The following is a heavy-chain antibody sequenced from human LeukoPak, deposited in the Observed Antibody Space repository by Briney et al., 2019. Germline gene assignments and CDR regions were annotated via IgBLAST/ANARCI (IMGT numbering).Heavy chain of an antibody. CDR2: INPNSGGT. J-gene: IGHJ4*02. D-gene: IGHD3-22*01. V-gene: IGHV1-2*02. CDR1: GYTFTGYY. Sequence: ASVKVSCKTSGYTFTGYYMHWVRQAPGQGPEWMGWINPNSGGTNYVQRFRDRVTMTGDTSISTAYMELSRLRSDDTAVYYCARVRYDSSGRYFDYWGQGTLVTVSS. CDR3: ARVRYDSSGRYFDY.